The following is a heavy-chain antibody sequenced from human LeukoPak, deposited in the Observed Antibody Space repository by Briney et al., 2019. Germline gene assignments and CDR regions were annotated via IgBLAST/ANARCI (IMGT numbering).Heavy chain of an antibody. Sequence: ASVKVSCKTSGYTFTATSIHWLRQAPGQRLEWMGWINPADGSTKYSQEFQGRVTISRDTFARTAYMELSSLRFEDMAVYSCAREGYNYGSFDYWGQGALVSVSS. V-gene: IGHV1-3*03. J-gene: IGHJ4*02. CDR2: INPADGST. D-gene: IGHD5-18*01. CDR3: AREGYNYGSFDY. CDR1: GYTFTATS.